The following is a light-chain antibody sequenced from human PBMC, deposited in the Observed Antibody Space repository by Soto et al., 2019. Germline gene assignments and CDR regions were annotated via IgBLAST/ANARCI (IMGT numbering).Light chain of an antibody. CDR3: QQLYGYPLT. CDR2: PSS. Sequence: IQLTQSPSSLSATVGDRVTITCRASQDISRALAWYQQKPGKAPNLLISPSSNLQSGVPSRFSGSGSGTDFTLTINGLQPEDFATYWCQQLYGYPLTFGGGSKVEIK. CDR1: QDISRA. V-gene: IGKV1-9*01. J-gene: IGKJ4*01.